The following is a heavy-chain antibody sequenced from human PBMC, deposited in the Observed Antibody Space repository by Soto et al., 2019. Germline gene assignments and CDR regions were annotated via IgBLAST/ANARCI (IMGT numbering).Heavy chain of an antibody. Sequence: QVQLVESGGGLVKPGGSLRLSCAASGFTFSDYYMSWIRQAPGKGLEWVSYISSSGSTIYYADSVKGRFTISRDNAKNSLDLQMNSLRAEDTAVYYCASAPGYCSSTSCAYYYMDVWGKGTTVTVSS. CDR2: ISSSGSTI. CDR3: ASAPGYCSSTSCAYYYMDV. J-gene: IGHJ6*03. V-gene: IGHV3-11*01. D-gene: IGHD2-2*01. CDR1: GFTFSDYY.